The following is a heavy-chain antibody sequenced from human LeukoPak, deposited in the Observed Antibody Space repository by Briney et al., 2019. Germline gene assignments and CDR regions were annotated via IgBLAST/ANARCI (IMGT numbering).Heavy chain of an antibody. J-gene: IGHJ4*02. D-gene: IGHD3-3*01. CDR3: ARDGWVYDFWSGYYNPSSRPYKFDY. CDR1: GFTFSSYA. Sequence: GRSLRLSCAASGFTFSSYAMHWVRQAPGKGLEWVAVISYDGSNKYYADSVKGRFTISRDNSKNTLYLQMNSLRAEDTAVYYCARDGWVYDFWSGYYNPSSRPYKFDYWGQGTLVTVSS. CDR2: ISYDGSNK. V-gene: IGHV3-30-3*01.